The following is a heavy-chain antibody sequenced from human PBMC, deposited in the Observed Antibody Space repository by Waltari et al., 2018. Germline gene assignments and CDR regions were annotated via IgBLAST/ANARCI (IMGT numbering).Heavy chain of an antibody. CDR1: GGSISSXSYS. Sequence: QLQLXESGPGLVNPSETLSLTXTVSGGSISSXSYSWGWIRQPPGLGREWIGTFYSGGVTYDTPSXQSRVTISVDTSXNQXSLXLXSXTAADTAVXXCARXSGYCSRNVXXGYYGMDXWCQGTTVTXSS. CDR3: ARXSGYCSRNVXXGYYGMDX. D-gene: IGHD2-2*01. CDR2: FYSGGVT. V-gene: IGHV4-39*01. J-gene: IGHJ6*02.